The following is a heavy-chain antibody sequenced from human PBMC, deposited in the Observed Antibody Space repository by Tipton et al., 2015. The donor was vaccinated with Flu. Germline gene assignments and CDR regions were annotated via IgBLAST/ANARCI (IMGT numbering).Heavy chain of an antibody. CDR3: ARDLVGRRGRIAMPRNPRIPIEGMGIDY. CDR1: TFTLSDFS. J-gene: IGHJ4*02. Sequence: RSLRLSCAASTFTLSDFSMYWVRQAPGKGLDWVAGLSSDGSKRYYADSLKGRFTISRDNSWNTVYLQMNDLRDEDTAVYYCARDLVGRRGRIAMPRNPRIPIEGMGIDYWGKGTLVTVSS. CDR2: LSSDGSKR. V-gene: IGHV3-30-3*01. D-gene: IGHD2-2*01.